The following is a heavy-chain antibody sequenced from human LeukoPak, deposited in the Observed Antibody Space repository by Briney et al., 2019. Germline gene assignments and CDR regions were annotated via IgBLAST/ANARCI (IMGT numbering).Heavy chain of an antibody. D-gene: IGHD2-15*01. Sequence: ASVKVSCKASGYTFTGYYMHWVRQAPGQGHEWMGWINPNSGGTIFAQKFQGRVTMTRDTSISTAYMELNSLKSDDTAMYYCARRYCSGGTCYSDYWGQGTLVTVSS. J-gene: IGHJ4*02. CDR3: ARRYCSGGTCYSDY. V-gene: IGHV1-2*02. CDR2: INPNSGGT. CDR1: GYTFTGYY.